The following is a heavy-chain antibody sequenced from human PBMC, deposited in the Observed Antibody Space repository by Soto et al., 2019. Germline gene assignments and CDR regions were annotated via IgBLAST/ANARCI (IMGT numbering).Heavy chain of an antibody. J-gene: IGHJ5*02. CDR1: GFTLSTYR. D-gene: IGHD6-13*01. CDR3: ARARAITAAGISWFDP. Sequence: PAVSLRLSCAASGFTLSTYRMHWVRQAPGKGQVWVSRINSDGSSTSYADSVKGRFTISRDNAKNTLYLQMNSLRAEDTAEYYCARARAITAAGISWFDPWGQGT. V-gene: IGHV3-74*01. CDR2: INSDGSST.